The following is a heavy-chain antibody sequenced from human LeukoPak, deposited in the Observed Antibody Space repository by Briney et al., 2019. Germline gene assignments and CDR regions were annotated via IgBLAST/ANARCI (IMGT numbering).Heavy chain of an antibody. D-gene: IGHD2-15*01. CDR2: ISSSSSYI. CDR3: ARGHIVVVVAATLGSYGMDV. J-gene: IGHJ6*02. V-gene: IGHV3-21*01. CDR1: GFTFSSYS. Sequence: PGGSLRLSCAASGFTFSSYSMNWVRQAPGKGLEWVSSISSSSSYIYYADSVKGRFTISRDNAKNSLYLQMNSLRAEDTAVYYCARGHIVVVVAATLGSYGMDVWGQGTTVTVSS.